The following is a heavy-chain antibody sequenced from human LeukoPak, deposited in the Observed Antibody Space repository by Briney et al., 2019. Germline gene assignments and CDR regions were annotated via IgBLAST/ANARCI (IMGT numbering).Heavy chain of an antibody. CDR3: AREIVAGQGGEHDAFDI. Sequence: ASVKVSCKASGYTFTGYYMHWVRQAPGQGLEWMGWINPNSGGTNYAQKFQGRVTMTRDTSISTAYMELSRLRSDDTAVYYCAREIVAGQGGEHDAFDIWGQGTMVTVSS. J-gene: IGHJ3*02. CDR2: INPNSGGT. D-gene: IGHD2-21*01. V-gene: IGHV1-2*02. CDR1: GYTFTGYY.